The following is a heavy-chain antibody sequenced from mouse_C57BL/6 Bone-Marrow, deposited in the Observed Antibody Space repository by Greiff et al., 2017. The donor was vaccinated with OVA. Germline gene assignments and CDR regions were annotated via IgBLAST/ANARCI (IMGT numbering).Heavy chain of an antibody. CDR3: TRLLDAMDY. CDR1: GFTFSSYA. Sequence: DVKVVESGEGLVKPGGSLKLSCAASGFTFSSYAMSWVRQTPEKRLEWVAYISSGGDYIYYADTVKGRFTISRDNARNTLYLQMSSLKSEDTAMYYCTRLLDAMDYWGQGTSVTVSA. D-gene: IGHD2-1*01. V-gene: IGHV5-9-1*02. CDR2: ISSGGDYI. J-gene: IGHJ4*01.